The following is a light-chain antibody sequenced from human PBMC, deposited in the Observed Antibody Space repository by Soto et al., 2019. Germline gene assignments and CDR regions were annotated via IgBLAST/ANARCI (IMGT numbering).Light chain of an antibody. CDR3: QRSYYSGT. V-gene: IGKV1-39*01. CDR1: QSISSY. Sequence: IQMTQSPSSLSASVGDRVTISCRASQSISSYFNWYQQKPGKDPKLLIYATSSLQSGVPSRFSGSGSGTDFTLTISNLQPEDSATYYCQRSYYSGTFGQGTKVDIK. J-gene: IGKJ1*01. CDR2: ATS.